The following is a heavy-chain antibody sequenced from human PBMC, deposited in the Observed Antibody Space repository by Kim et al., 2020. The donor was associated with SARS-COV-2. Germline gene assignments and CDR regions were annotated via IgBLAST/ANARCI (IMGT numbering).Heavy chain of an antibody. CDR1: GGSISSSSYY. Sequence: SETLSLTCTVSGGSISSSSYYWGWIRQPPGKGLEWIGSIYYSGSTYYNPSLKSRVTISVDTSKNQFSLKLSSVTAADTAVYYCAKIPYGDYAIFDYWGQGTRVSVSS. CDR2: IYYSGST. D-gene: IGHD4-17*01. CDR3: AKIPYGDYAIFDY. J-gene: IGHJ4*02. V-gene: IGHV4-39*01.